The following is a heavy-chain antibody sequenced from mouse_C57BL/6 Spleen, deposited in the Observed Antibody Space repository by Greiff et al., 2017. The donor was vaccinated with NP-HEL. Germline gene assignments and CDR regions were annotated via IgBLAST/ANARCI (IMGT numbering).Heavy chain of an antibody. Sequence: EVMLVESGGGLVKPGGSLKLSCAASGFTFSDYGMHWVRQAPEKGLEWVAYISSGSSTIYYADTVKGRFTISRDNAKNTLFLQMTSLRSEDTAMYYCARAYYYGSSYGAMDYWGQGTSVTVSS. CDR2: ISSGSSTI. CDR1: GFTFSDYG. J-gene: IGHJ4*01. D-gene: IGHD1-1*01. V-gene: IGHV5-17*01. CDR3: ARAYYYGSSYGAMDY.